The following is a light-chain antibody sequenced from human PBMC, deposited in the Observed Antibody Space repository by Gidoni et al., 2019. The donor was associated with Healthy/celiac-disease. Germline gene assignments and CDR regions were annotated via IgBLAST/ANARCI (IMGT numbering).Light chain of an antibody. J-gene: IGLJ3*02. CDR3: QSYDSRLSARGV. CDR2: GNS. CDR1: SSNSGAGYD. V-gene: IGLV1-40*01. Sequence: QSVLTQPPSVSGAPGPRVTISCPGSSSNSGAGYDVHWYQQLPGTAPKHLLYGNSNRPAWVPDRFSGSKSGTSASLASTGLQAEDEADYYCQSYDSRLSARGVFGGGTKLTVL.